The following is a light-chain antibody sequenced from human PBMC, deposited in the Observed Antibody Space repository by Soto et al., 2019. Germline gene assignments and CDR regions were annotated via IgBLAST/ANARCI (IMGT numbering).Light chain of an antibody. CDR3: AAWDDSYVV. Sequence: QSALTQPPSASGTPGQRVTISCSGSSSNIGSNYVYWYQQFPGTAPKLLIYRNNQRPSGVPDRFSGSKSGTSASLAISGLRSEDEADYYCAAWDDSYVVFGGGTEVTVL. V-gene: IGLV1-47*01. J-gene: IGLJ2*01. CDR1: SSNIGSNY. CDR2: RNN.